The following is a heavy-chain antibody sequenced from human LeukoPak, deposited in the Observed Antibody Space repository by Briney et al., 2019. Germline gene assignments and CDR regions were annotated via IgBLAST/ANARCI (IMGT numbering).Heavy chain of an antibody. CDR2: IHYSGST. D-gene: IGHD3-3*02. J-gene: IGHJ2*01. Sequence: SETLSLTCTVSGDSTSGYYWSWIRQPPGKELEWIVYIHYSGSTNYNPSLKSRVTISVDTSKNQFSLKLSSVTAADTAVYYCARVRIYGANWYFDLWGRGTLVTVSS. CDR3: ARVRIYGANWYFDL. CDR1: GDSTSGYY. V-gene: IGHV4-59*01.